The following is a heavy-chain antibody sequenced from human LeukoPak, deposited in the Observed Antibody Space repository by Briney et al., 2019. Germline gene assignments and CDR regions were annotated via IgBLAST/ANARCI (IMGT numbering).Heavy chain of an antibody. Sequence: ATVKISCKASEDTFSDYYIHWVQQAPGKGLEWMGRVDPENGETKYAEKFQGRVTITADTSTSTAYMELRSLRSDDTAVYYCARDHPYLDYGMDVWGQGTTVTVSS. CDR2: VDPENGET. CDR3: ARDHPYLDYGMDV. CDR1: EDTFSDYY. V-gene: IGHV1-69-2*01. J-gene: IGHJ6*02. D-gene: IGHD3-3*01.